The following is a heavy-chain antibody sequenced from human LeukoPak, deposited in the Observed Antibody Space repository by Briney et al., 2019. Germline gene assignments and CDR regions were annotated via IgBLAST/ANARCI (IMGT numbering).Heavy chain of an antibody. CDR2: MNPNSGNT. Sequence: ASVKVSCKASGYTFTSYVISRVRQATGQGVEWMGRMNPNSGNTGYAQKFQGRVSMTRNTSISTEYMELSSLRSEDTAVYYCARSTRVWFGEPADYWGQGTLVTVSS. V-gene: IGHV1-8*01. CDR1: GYTFTSYV. J-gene: IGHJ4*02. CDR3: ARSTRVWFGEPADY. D-gene: IGHD3-10*01.